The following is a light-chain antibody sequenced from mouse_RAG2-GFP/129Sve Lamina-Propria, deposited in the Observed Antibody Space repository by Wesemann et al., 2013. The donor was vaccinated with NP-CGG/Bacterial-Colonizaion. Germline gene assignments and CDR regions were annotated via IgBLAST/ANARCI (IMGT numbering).Light chain of an antibody. J-gene: IGKJ1*01. CDR3: QQYSNYRT. CDR1: QNVGTA. V-gene: IGKV6-23*01. Sequence: DIVMTQSQKFMSTTVGDRVSITCKASQNVGTAVAWYQQKPGQSPKLLIYWASTRHTGVPDRFTGSGSGTDFTLTISNVQSEDLADYFCQQYSNYRTFGGGTKLEIK. CDR2: WAS.